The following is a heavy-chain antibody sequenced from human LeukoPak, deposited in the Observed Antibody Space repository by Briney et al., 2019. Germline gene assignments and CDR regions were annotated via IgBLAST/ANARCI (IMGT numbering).Heavy chain of an antibody. V-gene: IGHV1-2*04. D-gene: IGHD2-2*01. CDR2: INPNSGGT. Sequence: GASVKVSCKASGYTFTGYYMHWVRQAPGQGLEWMVWINPNSGGTNYAQKFQGWVTMTRDTSISTAYMELSRLRSDDTAVYYCARTYCSSTSCEGYFDYWGQGTLVTVSS. CDR1: GYTFTGYY. J-gene: IGHJ4*02. CDR3: ARTYCSSTSCEGYFDY.